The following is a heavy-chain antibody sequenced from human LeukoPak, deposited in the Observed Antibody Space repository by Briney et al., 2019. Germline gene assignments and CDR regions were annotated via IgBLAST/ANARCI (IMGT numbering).Heavy chain of an antibody. V-gene: IGHV4-39*07. CDR2: IYYSGST. CDR3: ARAPVTYNWFDP. D-gene: IGHD2-2*01. J-gene: IGHJ5*02. Sequence: SETLSLTCTVSGGSISSSSYYWGWIRQPPGKGLEWIGSIYYSGSTYYNPSLKSRVTISVDTSKNQFSLKLSSVTAADTAVYYCARAPVTYNWFDPWGQGTLVTVSS. CDR1: GGSISSSSYY.